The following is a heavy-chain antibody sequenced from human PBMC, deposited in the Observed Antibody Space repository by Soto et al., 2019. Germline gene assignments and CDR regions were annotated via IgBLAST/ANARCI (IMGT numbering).Heavy chain of an antibody. J-gene: IGHJ6*02. V-gene: IGHV4-4*02. CDR2: IYHSGST. Sequence: SETLSLTCAVSGGSISSSNWWSWVRQPPGKGLEWIGEIYHSGSTNYNPSLKSRVTISVDKSKNQFPLKLSSVTAADTAVYYCARAGRYYYYGMDVWGQGTTVTVS. D-gene: IGHD1-26*01. CDR1: GGSISSSNW. CDR3: ARAGRYYYYGMDV.